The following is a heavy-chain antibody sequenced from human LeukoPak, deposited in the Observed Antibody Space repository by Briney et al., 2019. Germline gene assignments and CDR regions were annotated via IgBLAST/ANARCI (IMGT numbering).Heavy chain of an antibody. CDR1: GFTFSSFG. CDR3: ATGHGFHYGAYFDY. V-gene: IGHV3-30*03. J-gene: IGHJ4*02. D-gene: IGHD4-17*01. CDR2: ISYDGSNK. Sequence: SGGSLRLSCAASGFTFSSFGMHWVRQAPGKALEWVAVISYDGSNKYSADSVKGRFTISRDNSKNTLYLQMNSLRAEDTAVYYCATGHGFHYGAYFDYWGQGTLVTVSS.